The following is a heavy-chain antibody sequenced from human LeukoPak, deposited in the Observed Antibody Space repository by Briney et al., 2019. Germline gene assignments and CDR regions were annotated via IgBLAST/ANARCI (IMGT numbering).Heavy chain of an antibody. CDR2: ITGSGGST. D-gene: IGHD4-17*01. CDR3: AKSPTTVTTEFDY. J-gene: IGHJ4*02. CDR1: GFTFSSYA. V-gene: IGHV3-23*01. Sequence: PGGSLRLSCAASGFTFSSYAMSWVRQAPGKGLEWVSAITGSGGSTYYADSVKGRFTISRDNSKNTLFLQMNSLRAEDTAVYYCAKSPTTVTTEFDYWGQGTLVTVSS.